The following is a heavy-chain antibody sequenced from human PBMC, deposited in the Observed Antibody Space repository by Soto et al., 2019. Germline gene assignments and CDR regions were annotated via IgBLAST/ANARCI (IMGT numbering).Heavy chain of an antibody. V-gene: IGHV4-31*03. J-gene: IGHJ4*02. Sequence: QVQLQEAGPGLVKTSQTLSLTCTVSGGSISSGGYYWSWIRQHPGNGLEWIGYIYYSGSTHYNPSLKSRDTISVDTSKNQFTLKLSSVTAADTAVYYCASSDYGSGYCVFGYWGQGTLVIVSS. CDR3: ASSDYGSGYCVFGY. CDR2: IYYSGST. CDR1: GGSISSGGYY. D-gene: IGHD3-10*01.